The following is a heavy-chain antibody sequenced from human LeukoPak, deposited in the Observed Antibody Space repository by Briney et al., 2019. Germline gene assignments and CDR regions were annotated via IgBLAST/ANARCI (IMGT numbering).Heavy chain of an antibody. CDR3: ARDLMPDYYDSSGYPGY. D-gene: IGHD3-22*01. CDR2: INPSGGST. CDR1: GYTFTSYY. Sequence: GASVKVSCKVSGYTFTSYYMHWVRQAPGQGLEWMGIINPSGGSTSYAQKFQGRVTMTRDTSTSTVYMELSSLRSEDTAVYYCARDLMPDYYDSSGYPGYWGQGTLVTVSS. J-gene: IGHJ4*02. V-gene: IGHV1-46*01.